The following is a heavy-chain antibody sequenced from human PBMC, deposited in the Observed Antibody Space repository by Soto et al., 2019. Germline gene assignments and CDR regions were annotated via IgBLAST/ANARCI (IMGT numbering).Heavy chain of an antibody. V-gene: IGHV4-59*08. D-gene: IGHD4-17*01. CDR1: GGSISGYY. CDR3: ARWTRLGDYAEYFFDY. J-gene: IGHJ4*02. Sequence: SETLSLTCTVSGGSISGYYWSWIRQPPGKGLEWIGYIYYSGSTNYNPSLKSRVTISVDTSKNQFSLKLSSVTAADTAVYYCARWTRLGDYAEYFFDYWGQGTQVTVSS. CDR2: IYYSGST.